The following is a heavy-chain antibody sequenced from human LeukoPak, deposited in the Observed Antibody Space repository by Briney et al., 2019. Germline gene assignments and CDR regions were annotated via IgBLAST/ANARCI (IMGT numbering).Heavy chain of an antibody. CDR1: GYTFTGYY. V-gene: IGHV1-2*02. CDR3: ARARVAAAGYWFDP. J-gene: IGHJ5*02. Sequence: ASVKVSCKASGYTFTGYYMHWVRQAPGQGLEWMGWINPNSGGTNYAQKFQGRVTMTRDTSISTAYMELSRLRSDDTAEYYCARARVAAAGYWFDPWGQGTLVTVSS. CDR2: INPNSGGT. D-gene: IGHD6-13*01.